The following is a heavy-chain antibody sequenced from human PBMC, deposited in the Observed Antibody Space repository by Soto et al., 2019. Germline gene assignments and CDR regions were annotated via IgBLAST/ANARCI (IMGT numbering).Heavy chain of an antibody. CDR3: ARRRYCGVDFYSKFYYGMDV. CDR1: GSTFSSYT. CDR2: IIPVLGVT. Sequence: QVQLVQSGAEVRKPGSSVEVSCMASGSTFSSYTVNWVRQAPGQGLEWIGRIIPVLGVTHYARRFQGRVTITADRSRKTAYMELTSLTSEDTAVYYWARRRYCGVDFYSKFYYGMDVWGQGTTVTVSS. J-gene: IGHJ6*02. D-gene: IGHD2-21*02. V-gene: IGHV1-69*02.